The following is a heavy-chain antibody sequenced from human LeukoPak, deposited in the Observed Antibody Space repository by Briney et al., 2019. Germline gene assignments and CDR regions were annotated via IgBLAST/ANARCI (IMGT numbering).Heavy chain of an antibody. CDR2: IYYSGSGST. CDR1: GGSVSSYY. Sequence: SETLSLTCTVSGGSVSSYYWSWLRQPPGKGLEWIGYIYYSGSGSTNYNPSLKSRVTISVDTSKNQFSLKLNSVTAADTAVYYCARSGNSYYYDSSGYLDYWGQGTLVTVSS. D-gene: IGHD3-22*01. V-gene: IGHV4-59*08. CDR3: ARSGNSYYYDSSGYLDY. J-gene: IGHJ4*02.